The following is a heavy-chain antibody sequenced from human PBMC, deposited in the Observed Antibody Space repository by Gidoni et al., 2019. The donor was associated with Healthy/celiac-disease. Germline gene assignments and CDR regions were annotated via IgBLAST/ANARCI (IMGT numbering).Heavy chain of an antibody. CDR1: GLPFSPYW. J-gene: IGHJ4*02. CDR2: IKQDGSEK. V-gene: IGHV3-7*01. CDR3: ARDLNYYDSSGTFDY. D-gene: IGHD3-22*01. Sequence: EVQLVESGGGLVQPGGSLRLSCAASGLPFSPYWMSWVRQAPGKGLEWVANIKQDGSEKYYVDSVKGRFTISRDNAKNSLYLQMNSLRAEDTAVYYCARDLNYYDSSGTFDYWGQGTLVTVSS.